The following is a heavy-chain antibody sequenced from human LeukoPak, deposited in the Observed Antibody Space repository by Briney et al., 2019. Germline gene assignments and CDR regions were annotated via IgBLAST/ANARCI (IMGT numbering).Heavy chain of an antibody. CDR1: GFTFSSYA. CDR3: AKENQYDSSGYYYGPADY. V-gene: IGHV3-23*01. D-gene: IGHD3-22*01. J-gene: IGHJ4*02. CDR2: ISGSGDST. Sequence: PGGSLRLSCAASGFTFSSYAMSWVRQAPGKGLEWVSAISGSGDSTYYGDSVKGRFTISRDNSKSTLYLQMNSLRVEDTAIYYCAKENQYDSSGYYYGPADYWGQGTLVTVSS.